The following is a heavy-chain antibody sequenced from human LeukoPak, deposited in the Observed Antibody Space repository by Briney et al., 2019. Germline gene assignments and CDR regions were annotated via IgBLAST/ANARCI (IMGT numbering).Heavy chain of an antibody. CDR1: GFPFSSYA. D-gene: IGHD3-3*01. V-gene: IGHV3-23*01. J-gene: IGHJ3*02. CDR3: AKDRLFGVVIVPDAFDI. CDR2: ISGSGGST. Sequence: GGSLRLSCAASGFPFSSYAMSWVRPAPGKGLEWVSAISGSGGSTYYADSVKGRFTISRGNSKNTLYLQMNSLRAEDTAVYYCAKDRLFGVVIVPDAFDIWGQGTMVTVSS.